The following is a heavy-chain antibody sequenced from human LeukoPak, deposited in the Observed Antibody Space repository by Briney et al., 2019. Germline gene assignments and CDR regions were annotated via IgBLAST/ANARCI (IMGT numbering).Heavy chain of an antibody. V-gene: IGHV4-39*07. D-gene: IGHD4-17*01. CDR1: GGSISSSSYY. CDR2: IYYSGST. CDR3: ARSGPTVALGY. J-gene: IGHJ4*02. Sequence: SETLSLTCTVSGGSISSSSYYWGWIRQPPGKGLEWIGSIYYSGSTYYNPSLKSRVTISVDTSKNQFSLKLSSVTAADTAVYYCARSGPTVALGYWGQGTLVTVSS.